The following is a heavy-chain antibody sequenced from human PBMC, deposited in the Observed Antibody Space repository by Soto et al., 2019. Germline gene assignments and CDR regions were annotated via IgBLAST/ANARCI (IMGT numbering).Heavy chain of an antibody. CDR1: GFTFSTYG. D-gene: IGHD3-10*01. V-gene: IGHV3-30*03. CDR2: ISYDGSNK. J-gene: IGHJ4*02. CDR3: ARLAWGVARTRYYFDY. Sequence: GGSLRLSCAASGFTFSTYGMHWVRQAPGKGLEWVAVISYDGSNKYYADSVKGRFTISRDTSKNQFSLKLSSVTAADTAVYYCARLAWGVARTRYYFDYWGQGTLVTVSS.